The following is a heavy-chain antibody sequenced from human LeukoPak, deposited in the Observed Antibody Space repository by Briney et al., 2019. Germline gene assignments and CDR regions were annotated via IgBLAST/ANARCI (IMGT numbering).Heavy chain of an antibody. V-gene: IGHV3-11*06. CDR2: ISSSSSYT. J-gene: IGHJ1*01. D-gene: IGHD3-22*01. CDR3: ARVYYYDRSGYYQPSGYFQH. CDR1: GFTFSDYY. Sequence: GGSLRLSCAASGFTFSDYYMSWIRQAPGKGLEWVSYISSSSSYTNYADSVKGRFTISRDNAKNSLYLQMNSLRAEDTAVYYCARVYYYDRSGYYQPSGYFQHWGEGTLVTVSS.